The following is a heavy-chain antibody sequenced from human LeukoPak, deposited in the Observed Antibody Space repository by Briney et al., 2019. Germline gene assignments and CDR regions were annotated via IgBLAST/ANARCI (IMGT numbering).Heavy chain of an antibody. CDR3: AKDQNSGYYFDY. CDR2: IWYDGNNK. Sequence: GGSLRLSCAASGITFSSYGMHWVRQAPGKGLEWVAVIWYDGNNKNYADSVKGRFTISRDNSKNTLYLQMNSLRAADTAVYYCAKDQNSGYYFDYWGQGTLVTVSS. V-gene: IGHV3-33*06. J-gene: IGHJ4*02. CDR1: GITFSSYG. D-gene: IGHD3-22*01.